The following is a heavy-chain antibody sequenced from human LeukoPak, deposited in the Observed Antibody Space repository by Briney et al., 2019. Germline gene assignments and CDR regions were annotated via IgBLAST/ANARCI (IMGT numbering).Heavy chain of an antibody. CDR2: IYYSGST. CDR3: ARKENAYYYFDY. V-gene: IGHV4-31*03. CDR1: GGSISSGGYY. J-gene: IGHJ4*02. D-gene: IGHD3-16*01. Sequence: SQTLSLTCTVSGGSISSGGYYWSWIRQHPGKGLEWIGYIYYSGSTYYNPSLKSRVTISVDTPKNQFSLKLSSVTAVDTAVYYCARKENAYYYFDYWGQGTLVTVSS.